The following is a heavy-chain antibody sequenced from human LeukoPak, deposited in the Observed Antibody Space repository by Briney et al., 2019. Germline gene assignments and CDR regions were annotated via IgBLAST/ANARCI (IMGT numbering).Heavy chain of an antibody. D-gene: IGHD1-26*01. CDR2: INSDGSST. Sequence: GGSLRLSCAASGFTFSSYWMHWVRQAPGKGLVWVSRINSDGSSTSYADSVKGRFTISRDNAKNSLYLQMNSLRAEDTALYHCAKDIGYSGSNFHYWGQGTLVTVSS. CDR3: AKDIGYSGSNFHY. J-gene: IGHJ4*02. V-gene: IGHV3-74*01. CDR1: GFTFSSYW.